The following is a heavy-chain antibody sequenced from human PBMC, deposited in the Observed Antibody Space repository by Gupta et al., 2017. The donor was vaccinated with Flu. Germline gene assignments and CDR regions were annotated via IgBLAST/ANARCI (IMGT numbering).Heavy chain of an antibody. CDR3: CREMAMIDPPLDN. D-gene: IGHD5-12*01. CDR2: TRKKGNTYTT. V-gene: IGHV3-72*01. J-gene: IGHJ4*02. CDR1: GFTFSDHQ. Sequence: EVQLVESGGDLVQPGGSLRLSCAASGFTFSDHQMDWVRQAPGKGLEWVGRTRKKGNTYTTEYAVSVKDRFTISRDDSKNSLYLQMNSLKIEDTAVYYCCREMAMIDPPLDNWGQGTLVTVSS.